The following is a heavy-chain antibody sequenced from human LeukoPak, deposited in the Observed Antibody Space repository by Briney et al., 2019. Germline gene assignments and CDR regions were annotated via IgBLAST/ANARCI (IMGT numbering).Heavy chain of an antibody. CDR2: ISDNGGST. V-gene: IGHV3-23*01. Sequence: PGGSLRLSCAASGFTFSSYAMSWVRQAPGKGLEWLSAISDNGGSTYYSDSVKGRFTISRDNSKNTLYLQMNRLRAEDTAVYYCARDFRYGSGSRGFDNWGQGTLVTVSS. CDR3: ARDFRYGSGSRGFDN. D-gene: IGHD3-10*01. CDR1: GFTFSSYA. J-gene: IGHJ4*02.